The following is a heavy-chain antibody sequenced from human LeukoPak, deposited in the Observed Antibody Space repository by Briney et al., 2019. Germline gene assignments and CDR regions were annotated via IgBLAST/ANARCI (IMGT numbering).Heavy chain of an antibody. D-gene: IGHD6-6*01. Sequence: SETLSLTCTVSGGSISRYYWSWIRQPAGKGLEWIGRIYTSGSTNYNPSLKSRVTMSVDTSKNQFSLKLSSVTAADTAVYYCARESSSSYYCYYMDVWGKGTTVTVSS. CDR1: GGSISRYY. CDR2: IYTSGST. CDR3: ARESSSSYYCYYMDV. J-gene: IGHJ6*03. V-gene: IGHV4-4*07.